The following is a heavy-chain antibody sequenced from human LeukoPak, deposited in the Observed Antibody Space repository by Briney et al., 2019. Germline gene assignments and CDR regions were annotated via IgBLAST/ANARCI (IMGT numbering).Heavy chain of an antibody. V-gene: IGHV1-8*01. CDR2: MNPNSGNT. Sequence: ASVKVSCKASEYTFTSYDINWVRQATGQGLEWMGWMNPNSGNTGYAQKFQGRVTMTRNTSISTAYMELSSLRSEDTAVYYCARVSHRASWYLYYWGQGTLVTVSS. J-gene: IGHJ4*02. CDR1: EYTFTSYD. D-gene: IGHD6-13*01. CDR3: ARVSHRASWYLYY.